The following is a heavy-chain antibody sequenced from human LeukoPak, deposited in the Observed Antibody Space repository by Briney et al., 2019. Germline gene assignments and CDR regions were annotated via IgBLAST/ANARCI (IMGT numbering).Heavy chain of an antibody. CDR2: ISWNSGSI. CDR3: AKVGSGSSSWNWFDP. CDR1: GFTFDDYA. Sequence: PGGSLRLSCAASGFTFDDYAMHWVRQAPGKGLEWVWGISWNSGSIVYADSVKGRFTISRDNAKNSLYLQMNSLRAEDTALYYCAKVGSGSSSWNWFDPWGQGTLVTVSS. V-gene: IGHV3-9*01. J-gene: IGHJ5*02. D-gene: IGHD6-13*01.